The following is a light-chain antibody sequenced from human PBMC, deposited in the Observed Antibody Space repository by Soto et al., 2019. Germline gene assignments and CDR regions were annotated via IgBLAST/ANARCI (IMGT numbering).Light chain of an antibody. CDR3: QHRSNWPIYT. CDR2: DIF. CDR1: QSISRS. V-gene: IGKV3-11*01. J-gene: IGKJ2*01. Sequence: EIVLTQSPRTLSLSPGERATLSCRASQSISRSLAWYQQKPGQAPRLLIYDIFTRATGIPARFSGSGSGTDFTLTISSLEPEDFAVYYSQHRSNWPIYTFGQGTKLEIK.